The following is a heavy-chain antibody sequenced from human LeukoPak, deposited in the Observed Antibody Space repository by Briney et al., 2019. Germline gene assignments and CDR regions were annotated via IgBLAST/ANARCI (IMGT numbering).Heavy chain of an antibody. D-gene: IGHD3-3*01. CDR1: GGSISSSSYY. J-gene: IGHJ6*03. V-gene: IGHV4-39*07. CDR2: IYYSGST. Sequence: SETLSLTCTVSGGSISSSSYYWGWIRQPPGKGLEWIGSIYYSGSTYYNPSLKSRVTISVDTSKNQFSLKLSSVTAADTAVYYCARGPSVIIPYYYYYMDVWGKGTTVTVSS. CDR3: ARGPSVIIPYYYYYMDV.